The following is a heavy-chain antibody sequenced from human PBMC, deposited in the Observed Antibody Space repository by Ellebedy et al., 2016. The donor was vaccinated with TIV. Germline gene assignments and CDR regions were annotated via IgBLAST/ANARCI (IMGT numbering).Heavy chain of an antibody. D-gene: IGHD6-13*01. CDR2: MDPNSGKT. J-gene: IGHJ4*02. Sequence: AASVKVSCKASGYTFTSYDINWLRQATGQGTEWMGWMDPNSGKTDYAQKFQGRVTITRSASTSTAHMELSSLRSDDTAVYYCARGLYTTSWPRFDTWGQGTLVTVSP. CDR3: ARGLYTTSWPRFDT. V-gene: IGHV1-8*02. CDR1: GYTFTSYD.